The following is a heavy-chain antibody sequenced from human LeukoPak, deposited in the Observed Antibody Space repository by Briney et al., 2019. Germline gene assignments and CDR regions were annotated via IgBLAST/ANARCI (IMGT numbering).Heavy chain of an antibody. CDR2: ISSDGGST. J-gene: IGHJ2*01. V-gene: IGHV3-64*01. D-gene: IGHD1-26*01. CDR3: ARGRQGAKTRYFDL. Sequence: GGSLRLSCTASGIIFSNYAMHWVRQGPGKGLECISTISSDGGSTYYANSVKGRFTISRDNSKNTLYLQMGSLRAEDMAVYYCARGRQGAKTRYFDLWGRGTRVTVSS. CDR1: GIIFSNYA.